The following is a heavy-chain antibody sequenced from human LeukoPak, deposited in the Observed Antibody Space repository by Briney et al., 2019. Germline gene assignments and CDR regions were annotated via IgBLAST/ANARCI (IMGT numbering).Heavy chain of an antibody. D-gene: IGHD5-12*01. J-gene: IGHJ4*02. CDR1: GFTFSSYA. Sequence: GGSLRLSCAASGFTFSSYAMSWVRQAPGKGLEWVSAISGSGGSTYYADSVKGRFTISRDNSKNTLYLQMNSLRAEDTAVYYYAKVGLYGGYYFDYWGQGTLVTVSS. CDR3: AKVGLYGGYYFDY. V-gene: IGHV3-23*01. CDR2: ISGSGGST.